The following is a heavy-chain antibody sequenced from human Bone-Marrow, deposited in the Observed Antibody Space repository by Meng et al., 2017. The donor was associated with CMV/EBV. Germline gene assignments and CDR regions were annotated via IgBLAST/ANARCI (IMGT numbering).Heavy chain of an antibody. CDR3: ARENYYYNDAFDI. V-gene: IGHV4-61*08. D-gene: IGHD3-22*01. CDR1: GGSIDSDGYY. Sequence: GSLRLSCTVFGGSIDSDGYYWSWIRQHPGKGLEWIGYIYYSGSTNYNPSLKSRVTISVDTSKNQFSLKLSSVTAADTAVYYCARENYYYNDAFDIWGQGTMVTVSS. CDR2: IYYSGST. J-gene: IGHJ3*02.